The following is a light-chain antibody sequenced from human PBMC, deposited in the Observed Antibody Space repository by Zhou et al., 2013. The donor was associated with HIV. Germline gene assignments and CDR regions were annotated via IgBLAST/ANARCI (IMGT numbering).Light chain of an antibody. V-gene: IGKV3-20*01. CDR2: GAS. J-gene: IGKJ5*01. Sequence: EFVLTQSPGTLSLSPGERATLSCRASQSVSSSYLAWYQQKAGQAPRLLIYGASNRATDIPDRFSGSGSGTDFTLTISRLQPEDFAVYYCQQYGRSITFGQGTRLEIK. CDR1: QSVSSSY. CDR3: QQYGRSIT.